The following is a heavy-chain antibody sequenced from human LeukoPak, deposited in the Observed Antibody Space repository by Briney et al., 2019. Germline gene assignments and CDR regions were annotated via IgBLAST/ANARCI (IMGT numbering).Heavy chain of an antibody. V-gene: IGHV3-30*02. Sequence: GGSLRLSCAASGFTFSSYGMHWVRQAPGKGLEWVAFIRYDGSNKYYADSVKGRFTISRDNSKNTLYLQMNSLRAEDTAVYYCAKAYLVGANPYYYYSYMDVWGKGTTVTVSS. D-gene: IGHD1-26*01. J-gene: IGHJ6*03. CDR2: IRYDGSNK. CDR1: GFTFSSYG. CDR3: AKAYLVGANPYYYYSYMDV.